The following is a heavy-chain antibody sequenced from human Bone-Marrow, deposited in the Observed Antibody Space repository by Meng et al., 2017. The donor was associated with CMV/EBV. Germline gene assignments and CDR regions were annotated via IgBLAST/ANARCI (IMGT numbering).Heavy chain of an antibody. CDR3: GRVWGYDILTAYSNYYNYGMDV. V-gene: IGHV1-2*04. CDR1: GYTFSAYH. J-gene: IGHJ6*02. D-gene: IGHD3-9*01. Sequence: ASVKVSCKGSGYTFSAYHIHRVRQAPGQGLEWMGWINPNSGRTNYAQRFRGWVTMTRDTSISTVYMELSSLKSDDSAVYYCGRVWGYDILTAYSNYYNYGMDVWGQGTTVTVSS. CDR2: INPNSGRT.